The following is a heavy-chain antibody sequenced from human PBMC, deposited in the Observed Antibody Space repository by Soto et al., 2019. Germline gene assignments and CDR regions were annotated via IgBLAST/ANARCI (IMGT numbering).Heavy chain of an antibody. V-gene: IGHV3-30-3*01. D-gene: IGHD3-3*01. J-gene: IGHJ4*02. CDR3: ARHKRDLRFLEWSYYFDY. Sequence: QVQLVESGGGVVQPGRSLRLSCAASGVTFSSYAMHWVRQAPGKGLEWVAVISYDGSNKYYADSVKGRFSISRDNSKNTLYLQMNSLRAEDTAVYYCARHKRDLRFLEWSYYFDYWGQGTLVTVSS. CDR1: GVTFSSYA. CDR2: ISYDGSNK.